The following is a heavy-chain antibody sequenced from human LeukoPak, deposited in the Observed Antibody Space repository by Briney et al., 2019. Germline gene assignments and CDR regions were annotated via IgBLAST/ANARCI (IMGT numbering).Heavy chain of an antibody. Sequence: SETLSLTCAVYGGSFSGYYWSWIRQTPGKGLEWIGEIIHSGSTNYSPSLKSRVTMSLDAAKSQFSLRLTSVTAADTAVYYCAGYSGSPRYFDYWGQGTLVTVSS. CDR3: AGYSGSPRYFDY. D-gene: IGHD6-6*01. CDR1: GGSFSGYY. J-gene: IGHJ4*02. V-gene: IGHV4-34*12. CDR2: IIHSGST.